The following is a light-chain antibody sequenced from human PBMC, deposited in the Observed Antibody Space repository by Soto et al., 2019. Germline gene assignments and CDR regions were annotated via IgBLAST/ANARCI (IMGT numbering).Light chain of an antibody. CDR3: QQYEIRPT. J-gene: IGKJ5*01. V-gene: IGKV1-33*01. CDR2: DAS. Sequence: DIQVTQSPSSLSASVGDRVTINCQASQNINSYLNWYQQKPGRAPKLLIYDASTLEAGVPSRFRGSGSGTEFTFTISRLQPEDIGTYYCQQYEIRPTFGQGTRLEIK. CDR1: QNINSY.